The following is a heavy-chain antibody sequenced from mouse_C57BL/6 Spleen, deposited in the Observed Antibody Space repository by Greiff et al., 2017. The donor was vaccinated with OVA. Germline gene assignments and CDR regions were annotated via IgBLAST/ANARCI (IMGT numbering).Heavy chain of an antibody. CDR2: INPNNGGT. CDR3: ARVDYYGPYFDY. V-gene: IGHV1-26*01. CDR1: GYTFTDYY. J-gene: IGHJ2*01. D-gene: IGHD1-1*01. Sequence: EVQLQQSGPELVKPGASVKISCKASGYTFTDYYMNWVKQSHGKSLEWIGDINPNNGGTSYNQKFKGKATLTVDKSSSTAYMELRSLTSEDSAVDYCARVDYYGPYFDYWGQGTTLTVSS.